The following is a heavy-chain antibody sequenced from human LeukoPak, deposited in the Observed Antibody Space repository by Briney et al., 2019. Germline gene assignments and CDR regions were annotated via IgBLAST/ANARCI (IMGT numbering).Heavy chain of an antibody. CDR1: GGSISSYY. CDR2: IYYSGST. CDR3: AREGHYDILTGYTVFDY. D-gene: IGHD3-9*01. Sequence: SETLSLTCTVSGGSISSYYWSWIRQPPGKGLEWIGYIYYSGSTNYNPSLKSRVTISVDTSKNQFSLKLSSVTAADTAVYYCAREGHYDILTGYTVFDYWGQGTLVTVSS. J-gene: IGHJ4*02. V-gene: IGHV4-59*01.